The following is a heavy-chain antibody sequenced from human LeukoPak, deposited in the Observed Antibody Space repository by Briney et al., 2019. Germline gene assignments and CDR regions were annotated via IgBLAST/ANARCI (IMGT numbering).Heavy chain of an antibody. V-gene: IGHV1-2*02. CDR3: ARVGGIAVAGSQT. CDR1: GYTFTGYY. Sequence: ASVKVSCKASGYTFTGYYMHWVRQAPGQGLEWMGWINPNSGGTNYAQKFQGRVTMTRDTSISTAYMELSRLRSDDTAVYYCARVGGIAVAGSQTWGQGTLVTVSS. D-gene: IGHD6-19*01. CDR2: INPNSGGT. J-gene: IGHJ5*02.